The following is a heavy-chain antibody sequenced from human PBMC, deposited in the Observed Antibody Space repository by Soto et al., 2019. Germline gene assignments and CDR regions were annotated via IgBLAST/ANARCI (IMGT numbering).Heavy chain of an antibody. Sequence: SETLSLTCTVSGGSISNSNYYWAWIRQVPGKGLEWIGSIFYSGSTNFNPSLKSRVTISMDTSKNQISLNLTSVTAADTAMFYCAGNTGTYFTGLDYWGQGTRVTVSS. CDR1: GGSISNSNYY. CDR2: IFYSGST. V-gene: IGHV4-39*01. J-gene: IGHJ4*02. D-gene: IGHD1-26*01. CDR3: AGNTGTYFTGLDY.